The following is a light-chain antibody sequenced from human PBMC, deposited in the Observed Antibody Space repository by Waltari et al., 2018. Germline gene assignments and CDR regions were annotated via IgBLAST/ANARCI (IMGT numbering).Light chain of an antibody. V-gene: IGKV3-11*01. J-gene: IGKJ1*01. CDR3: QQRSNWPPWT. Sequence: VWTQSPATLSWSRGERATLPCRASQSVSSYLARYQQKPGQAPRLLLSDASNRATGIPARFSGSGSGTDFTLTISSLEPEDFAVYYCQQRSNWPPWTFGQGTKVEIK. CDR2: DAS. CDR1: QSVSSY.